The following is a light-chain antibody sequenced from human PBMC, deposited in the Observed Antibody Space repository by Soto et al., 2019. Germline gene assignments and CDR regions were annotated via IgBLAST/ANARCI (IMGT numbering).Light chain of an antibody. CDR2: SNS. J-gene: IGLJ1*01. Sequence: VLTQPPSASGTPGQRVTISCSGISSNIGSSTVSWYKHLPGTAPKLLIYSNSQRPSGVPDRFSGSKSGTSASLAISGLLSEDEADYYCAAWDDSLNGYVFGSSTKV. V-gene: IGLV1-44*01. CDR3: AAWDDSLNGYV. CDR1: SSNIGSST.